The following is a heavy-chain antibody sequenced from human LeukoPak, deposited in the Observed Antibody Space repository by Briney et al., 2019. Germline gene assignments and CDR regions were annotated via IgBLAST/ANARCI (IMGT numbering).Heavy chain of an antibody. J-gene: IGHJ6*03. Sequence: SQTLSLTCSVSGASISSGSYFWTWIRQPAGKGLEWIGRIYTTGSTNYNPSLTSRVTISMDASKNPFSLNLSPVTAADTAVYHCATSPYYFCMDVWGKGTSVIVSS. V-gene: IGHV4-61*02. CDR3: ATSPYYFCMDV. CDR1: GASISSGSYF. CDR2: IYTTGST.